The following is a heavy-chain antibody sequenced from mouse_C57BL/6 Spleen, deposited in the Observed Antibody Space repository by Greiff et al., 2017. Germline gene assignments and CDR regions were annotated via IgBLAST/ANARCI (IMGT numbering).Heavy chain of an antibody. CDR2: ILPGSGST. Sequence: QVQLKESGAELMKPGASVKLSCKATGYTFTGYWIEWVKQRPGHGLEWIGEILPGSGSTNYNGKFKGKATFTADTSSNTAYMQLSSLTTEDSAIYYCARYGNYGAWFAYWGQGTLVTVSA. V-gene: IGHV1-9*01. D-gene: IGHD2-1*01. CDR3: ARYGNYGAWFAY. J-gene: IGHJ3*01. CDR1: GYTFTGYW.